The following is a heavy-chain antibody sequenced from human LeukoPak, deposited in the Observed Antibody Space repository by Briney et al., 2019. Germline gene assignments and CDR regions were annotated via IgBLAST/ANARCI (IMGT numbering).Heavy chain of an antibody. J-gene: IGHJ4*02. CDR1: GGSISSYY. D-gene: IGHD6-19*01. Sequence: PSETLSLTCTVSGGSISSYYWSWIRQPPGKGLEWIGYIYYSGSTNYNPSLKSRVTISVDKSKNQFSLKLSSVTAADTAVYYCARDRGSGRPIDYWGQGTLVTVSS. V-gene: IGHV4-59*12. CDR2: IYYSGST. CDR3: ARDRGSGRPIDY.